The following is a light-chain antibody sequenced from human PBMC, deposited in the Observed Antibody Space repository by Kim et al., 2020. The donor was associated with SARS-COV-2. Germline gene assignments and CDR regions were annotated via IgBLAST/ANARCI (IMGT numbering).Light chain of an antibody. CDR3: NSRDSSGNHLV. J-gene: IGLJ1*01. CDR1: SLRSYY. Sequence: ALGQTVRITCEGYSLRSYYASWYQQKPGQAPVLVIYGKNNRPSGIPDRFSGSSSGNTASLTITGAQAEDEADYYCNSRDSSGNHLVFGTGTKVTVL. CDR2: GKN. V-gene: IGLV3-19*01.